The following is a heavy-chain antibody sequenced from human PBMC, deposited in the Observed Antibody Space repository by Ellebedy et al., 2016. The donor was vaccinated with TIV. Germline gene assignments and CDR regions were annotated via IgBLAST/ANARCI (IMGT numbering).Heavy chain of an antibody. CDR1: GFTVSDYF. Sequence: GESLKISCAASGFTVSDYFMTWVRQAPGKGLEWVSLIYTNGGTNYTDSVNGRFTITRDDSKNTMYLQMNSLRAEDTAVYYCARDPGGGGDYGDNWFDPWGQGTLVTVSS. CDR3: ARDPGGGGDYGDNWFDP. CDR2: IYTNGGT. J-gene: IGHJ5*02. V-gene: IGHV3-66*01. D-gene: IGHD3-16*01.